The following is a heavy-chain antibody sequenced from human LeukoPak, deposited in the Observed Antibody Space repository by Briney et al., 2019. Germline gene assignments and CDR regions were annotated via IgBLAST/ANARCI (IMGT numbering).Heavy chain of an antibody. CDR3: ARAVGAIHEFDY. D-gene: IGHD1-26*01. Sequence: SVKVSCKASGGTFSSYAISWVRQAPGQGLEWMGRIIPIFGTANYAQKFQGRVTITTDESTSTAYMEPSSLRSEDTAVYYCARAVGAIHEFDYWGQGTLVTVSS. CDR1: GGTFSSYA. CDR2: IIPIFGTA. J-gene: IGHJ4*02. V-gene: IGHV1-69*05.